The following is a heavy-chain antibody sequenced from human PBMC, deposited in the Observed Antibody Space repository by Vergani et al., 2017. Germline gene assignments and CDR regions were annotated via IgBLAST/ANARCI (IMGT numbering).Heavy chain of an antibody. CDR3: TSPHYYDSSGYYRDFDY. J-gene: IGHJ4*02. CDR2: IRSKANSYAT. Sequence: EVQLVESGGGLVQPGGSLKLSCAASGFTFSGSAMHWVRQASGKGLEWVGRIRSKANSYATAYAASVKGRFTISRDDSKNTAYLQMNSLKTEDTAVYYCTSPHYYDSSGYYRDFDYWGQGTLVIVSS. CDR1: GFTFSGSA. D-gene: IGHD3-22*01. V-gene: IGHV3-73*01.